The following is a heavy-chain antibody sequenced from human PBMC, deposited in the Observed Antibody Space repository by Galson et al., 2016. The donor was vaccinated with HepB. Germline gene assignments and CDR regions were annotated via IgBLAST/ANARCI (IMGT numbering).Heavy chain of an antibody. V-gene: IGHV3-64D*06. Sequence: SLRLSCAASGFTFRSTAMHWVRQAPGKGLEYVAAISSNGVSTHHADSVKGRFSISRDNSKNTMYLQMSSLRPDDTALYFCVKDLNRGHITWLSTWYFDVWGRGTLVTVSS. CDR1: GFTFRSTA. D-gene: IGHD1-14*01. CDR2: ISSNGVST. CDR3: VKDLNRGHITWLSTWYFDV. J-gene: IGHJ2*01.